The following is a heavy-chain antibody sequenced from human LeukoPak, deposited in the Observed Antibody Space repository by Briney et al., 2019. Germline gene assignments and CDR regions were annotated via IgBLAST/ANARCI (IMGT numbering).Heavy chain of an antibody. D-gene: IGHD2-2*01. CDR1: GSTFSSYS. Sequence: GGSLRLSCAASGSTFSSYSMNWVRQAPGKGLEWVSSISSSGSYIYYADSVKGRLTISRDSAKNSLYLQMNSLRAEDTAVYYCARGWGYCSSTSCYALDYWGQGTLVTVSS. CDR3: ARGWGYCSSTSCYALDY. CDR2: ISSSGSYI. J-gene: IGHJ4*02. V-gene: IGHV3-21*01.